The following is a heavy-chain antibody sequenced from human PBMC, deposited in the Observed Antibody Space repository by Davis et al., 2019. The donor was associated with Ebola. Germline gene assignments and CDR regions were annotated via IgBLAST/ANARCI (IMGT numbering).Heavy chain of an antibody. D-gene: IGHD3-10*01. J-gene: IGHJ5*02. CDR2: IYYSGST. Sequence: MPSETLSLTCTVPGGSISSISYYWGWILQPPGKGLEWIGSIYYSGSTYYNPSLKSRVTISVDTSKNQFSLKLSSVTAADTAVYYCARMDYYYGSGTNRFDPWGQGTLVTVSS. CDR3: ARMDYYYGSGTNRFDP. CDR1: GGSISSISYY. V-gene: IGHV4-39*01.